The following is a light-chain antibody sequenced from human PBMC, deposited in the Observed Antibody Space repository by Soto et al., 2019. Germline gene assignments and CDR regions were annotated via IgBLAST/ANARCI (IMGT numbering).Light chain of an antibody. CDR1: SSDVGAYHY. CDR3: CSYAGSYTWV. CDR2: DVS. Sequence: QSVLPQPRSVSGSPGQSVTISCTGTSSDVGAYHYVSWYQHNAGTAPRLVISDVSKWPSGVPHRFAGPKSGNTASLTISWLQAEDEADYYCCSYAGSYTWVFGGGTQLTVL. J-gene: IGLJ3*02. V-gene: IGLV2-11*01.